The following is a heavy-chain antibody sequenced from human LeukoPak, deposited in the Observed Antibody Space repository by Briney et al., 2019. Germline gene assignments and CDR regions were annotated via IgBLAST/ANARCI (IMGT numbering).Heavy chain of an antibody. CDR1: GGSFSGYY. J-gene: IGHJ4*02. Sequence: SETLSLTCAVYGGSFSGYYWSWIRQPPGKGLEWIGEINHSGSTNYNPSLKSRVTISVDTSKNQFSLKLSSVTAADTAVYYCARDGDPLLVPFDYWGQGTLVTVSS. D-gene: IGHD3-10*01. CDR3: ARDGDPLLVPFDY. CDR2: INHSGST. V-gene: IGHV4-34*01.